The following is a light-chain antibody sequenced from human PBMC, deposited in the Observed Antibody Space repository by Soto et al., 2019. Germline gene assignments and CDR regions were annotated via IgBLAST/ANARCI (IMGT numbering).Light chain of an antibody. J-gene: IGLJ1*01. V-gene: IGLV2-11*01. CDR2: DVT. Sequence: QSALTQPRSASGSPGQSVTISCTGSNSDVGAYKFVSWLQHNPGEAPKVMIYDVTQRPSGVPDRFSGTKSGNTASLTISGLQAEDEADYYCCSYSGSYTWVFASGKKVIV. CDR3: CSYSGSYTWV. CDR1: NSDVGAYKF.